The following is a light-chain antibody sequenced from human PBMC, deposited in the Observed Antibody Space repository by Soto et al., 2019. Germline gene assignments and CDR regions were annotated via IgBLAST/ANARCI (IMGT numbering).Light chain of an antibody. CDR2: AAS. CDR1: QSVSTGY. CDR3: KQNRGSPGYT. J-gene: IGKJ2*01. Sequence: EIVLTQSPGTLSLSPGERATLFCRASQSVSTGYLAWYQQKPGQAPRLLIYAASSRAAGVPDRFSGSGSGTEFTLTISRLEPEDFAVYYCKQNRGSPGYTLGQGTKLEIK. V-gene: IGKV3-20*01.